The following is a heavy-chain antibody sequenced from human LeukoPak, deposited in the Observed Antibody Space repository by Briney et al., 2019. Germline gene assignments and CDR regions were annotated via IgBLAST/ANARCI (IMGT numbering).Heavy chain of an antibody. Sequence: ASVTVSCKASGYTFTSYGISWVRQAPGQGLEWMGWISAYNGNTNYAQKLQGRVTMTTDTSTSTAYMELRSLRSDDTAVYYCARTSYDSSGYSSWFDPWGQGTLVTVSS. CDR1: GYTFTSYG. CDR3: ARTSYDSSGYSSWFDP. D-gene: IGHD3-22*01. J-gene: IGHJ5*02. CDR2: ISAYNGNT. V-gene: IGHV1-18*01.